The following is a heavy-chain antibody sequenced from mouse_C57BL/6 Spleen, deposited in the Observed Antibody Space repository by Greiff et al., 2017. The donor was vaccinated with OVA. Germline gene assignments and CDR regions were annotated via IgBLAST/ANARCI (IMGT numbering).Heavy chain of an antibody. CDR1: GYTFTSYW. D-gene: IGHD2-4*01. Sequence: QVQLQQPGAELVRPGSSVKLSCKASGYTFTSYWMDWVKQRPGQGLEWIGIIYPSDSETHYNQKFKDKATLTVDKSSSTAYMQLSSLTSEDSAVYYCARGSTMIRMDYWGQGTSVTVSS. V-gene: IGHV1-61*01. J-gene: IGHJ4*01. CDR2: IYPSDSET. CDR3: ARGSTMIRMDY.